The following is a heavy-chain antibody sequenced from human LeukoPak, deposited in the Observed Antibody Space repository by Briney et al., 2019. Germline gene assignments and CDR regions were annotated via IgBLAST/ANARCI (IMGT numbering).Heavy chain of an antibody. CDR3: TKDLTDYHYYYTDV. CDR1: GFTFSSYS. V-gene: IGHV3-21*04. J-gene: IGHJ6*03. D-gene: IGHD2-21*02. CDR2: ISSSSSYI. Sequence: KSGGSLRLSCAASGFTFSSYSMNWVRQAPGKGLEWVSSISSSSSYIYYADSVKGRFTISRDNAKNSLYLQMNSLRAEDTAVYYCTKDLTDYHYYYTDVWGKGTTVIVSS.